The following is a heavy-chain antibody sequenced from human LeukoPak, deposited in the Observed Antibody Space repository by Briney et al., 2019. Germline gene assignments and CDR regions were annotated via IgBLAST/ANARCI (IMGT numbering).Heavy chain of an antibody. CDR2: IYYSGST. CDR3: ARAPKSIAADRNAFDI. CDR1: AGSISSYY. J-gene: IGHJ3*02. Sequence: SETMSLTCTVSAGSISSYYWSWIRQPPGRGLEWVGYIYYSGSTNYHPYLKSRVTISVDTSKNQFSLKLRSVTAADTAVYYCARAPKSIAADRNAFDIWGQGTMVTVSS. V-gene: IGHV4-59*01. D-gene: IGHD6-6*01.